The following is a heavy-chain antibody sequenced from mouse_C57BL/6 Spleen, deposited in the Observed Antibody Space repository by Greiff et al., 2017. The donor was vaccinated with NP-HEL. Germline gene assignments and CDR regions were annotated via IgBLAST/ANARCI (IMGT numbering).Heavy chain of an antibody. J-gene: IGHJ3*01. CDR1: GYTFTSYG. CDR3: ASGGGYYVRKAWFAY. D-gene: IGHD2-3*01. CDR2: IYPRSGNT. V-gene: IGHV1-81*01. Sequence: QVQLQQSGAELARPGASVKLSCKASGYTFTSYGISWVKQRTGQGLEWIGEIYPRSGNTYYNEKFKGKATLTADKSSSTAYMELRSLTSEDSAVYFCASGGGYYVRKAWFAYWGQGTLVTVSA.